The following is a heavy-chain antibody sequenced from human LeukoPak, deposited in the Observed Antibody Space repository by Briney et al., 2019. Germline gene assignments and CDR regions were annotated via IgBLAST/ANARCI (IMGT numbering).Heavy chain of an antibody. D-gene: IGHD2-15*01. CDR3: WREIPGGRLDY. V-gene: IGHV4-59*01. CDR1: GGSISSYH. Sequence: SETLSLTCTVSGGSISSYHWSWIRQPPGKGLEWIGGIYYSGGTNYNPSFTSRVTTSVDTSTNKFSLNLSSMLAANTAAHYFWREIPGGRLDYWGQGNLVTVSS. J-gene: IGHJ4*02. CDR2: IYYSGGT.